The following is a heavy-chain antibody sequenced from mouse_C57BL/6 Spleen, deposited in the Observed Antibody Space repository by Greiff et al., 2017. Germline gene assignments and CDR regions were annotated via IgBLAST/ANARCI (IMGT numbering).Heavy chain of an antibody. CDR3: ARNYYGSRDYAMDY. CDR1: GYTFTSYW. Sequence: QVQLKQPGAELVMPGASVKLSCKASGYTFTSYWMHWVKQRPGQGLEWIGEIDPSDSYTNYNQKFKGKSTLTVAKSYSTAYMQLSSLTSEDSAVYYCARNYYGSRDYAMDYWGQGTSVTVSS. CDR2: IDPSDSYT. D-gene: IGHD1-1*01. J-gene: IGHJ4*01. V-gene: IGHV1-69*01.